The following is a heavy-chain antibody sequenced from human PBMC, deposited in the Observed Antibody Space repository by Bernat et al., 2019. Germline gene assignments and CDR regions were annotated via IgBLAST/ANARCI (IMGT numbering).Heavy chain of an antibody. Sequence: QVQLVESGGGVVQPGRSLRLSCAASGFTFSSYGMHWVRQAPGKGLEWVAVISYDGSNKYYADSVKGRFTISRDNSKNTLYLQMNSLRAEDTAVYYCAKGGLRYFDWNALDYWGQGTLVTVSS. V-gene: IGHV3-30*18. D-gene: IGHD3-9*01. CDR2: ISYDGSNK. CDR1: GFTFSSYG. J-gene: IGHJ4*02. CDR3: AKGGLRYFDWNALDY.